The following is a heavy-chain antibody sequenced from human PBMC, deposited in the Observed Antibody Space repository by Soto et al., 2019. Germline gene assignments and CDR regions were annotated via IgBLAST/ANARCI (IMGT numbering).Heavy chain of an antibody. Sequence: QVQLQESGPGLVRPSQTLSLTCTVSGDSISSGDFYWNWVRQHPGQGLEWIGYSYYGGGTNYNPSLKRRCIISADTSKNQFSLNLTSVTAADTAVYYCARFPVIESDAGGYEHAGIDFWGQGTLVTVSS. CDR3: ARFPVIESDAGGYEHAGIDF. CDR2: SYYGGGT. J-gene: IGHJ4*02. V-gene: IGHV4-31*03. CDR1: GDSISSGDFY. D-gene: IGHD2-8*02.